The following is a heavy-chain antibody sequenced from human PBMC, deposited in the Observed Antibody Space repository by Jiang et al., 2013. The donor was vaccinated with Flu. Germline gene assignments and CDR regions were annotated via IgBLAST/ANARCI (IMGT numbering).Heavy chain of an antibody. J-gene: IGHJ5*02. CDR3: ARLRYFDWLLYH. CDR2: ISAYNGNT. CDR1: GYTFTSYG. Sequence: KASGYTFTSYGISWVRQAPGQGLEWMGWISAYNGNTNYAQKLQGRVTMTTDTSTSTAYMELRSLRSDDTAVYYCARLRYFDWLLYHWGQGTLVTVSS. D-gene: IGHD3-9*01. V-gene: IGHV1-18*01.